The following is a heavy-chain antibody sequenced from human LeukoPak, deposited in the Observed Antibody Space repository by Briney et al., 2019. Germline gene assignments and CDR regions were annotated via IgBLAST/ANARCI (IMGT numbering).Heavy chain of an antibody. CDR1: GFTFSSYS. Sequence: GGSLRLSCAASGFTFSSYSMNWVRQAPGKGLEWVSSISSSSSYIYHADSVKGRFTISRDNAKNSLYLQMNSLRAEDTAVYYCARATSSSWYGGYFQHWGQGTLVTVSS. D-gene: IGHD6-13*01. V-gene: IGHV3-21*01. CDR2: ISSSSSYI. J-gene: IGHJ1*01. CDR3: ARATSSSWYGGYFQH.